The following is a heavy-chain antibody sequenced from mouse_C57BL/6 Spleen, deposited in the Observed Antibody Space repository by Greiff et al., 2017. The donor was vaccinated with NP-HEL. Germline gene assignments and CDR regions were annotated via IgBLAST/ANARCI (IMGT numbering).Heavy chain of an antibody. V-gene: IGHV5-4*01. CDR2: ISDGGSYT. CDR1: GFTFSSYA. CDR3: ARDSPNLYYFDY. Sequence: EVMLVESGGGLVKPGGSLKLSCAASGFTFSSYAMSWVRQTPEKRLEWVATISDGGSYTYYPDNVKGRFTISRDNAKNNLYLQMSHLKSEDTAMYYCARDSPNLYYFDYWGQGTTLTVSS. J-gene: IGHJ2*01. D-gene: IGHD4-1*01.